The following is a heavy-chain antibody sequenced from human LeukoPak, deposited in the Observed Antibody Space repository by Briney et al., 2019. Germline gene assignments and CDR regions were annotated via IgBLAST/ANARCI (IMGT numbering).Heavy chain of an antibody. D-gene: IGHD5-18*01. V-gene: IGHV3-9*01. CDR1: GFTFDDYA. Sequence: GRSLRLSCTASGFTFDDYAMHWVRQAPGKGLEWVSGISWNSGSIGYADSVKGRFTISRDNAKNSLYLQMNSLRAEDTALYYCAKAGGYSYVVSVDYWGQGTLVTVSS. CDR3: AKAGGYSYVVSVDY. J-gene: IGHJ4*02. CDR2: ISWNSGSI.